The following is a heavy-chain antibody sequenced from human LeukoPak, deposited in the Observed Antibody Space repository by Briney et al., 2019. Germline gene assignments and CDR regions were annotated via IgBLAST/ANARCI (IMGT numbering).Heavy chain of an antibody. CDR2: INSDGSTT. CDR1: GYIFSTYG. Sequence: PGGSLRLSCAASGYIFSTYGMHWVRQAPGKGVVWVSRINSDGSTTNYAESVKGRFTISRDNAKNTLYLQMTSLRAEDTAVYYCARLRVSSGYYSDYWGQGTLVTVSS. CDR3: ARLRVSSGYYSDY. D-gene: IGHD3-22*01. J-gene: IGHJ4*02. V-gene: IGHV3-74*01.